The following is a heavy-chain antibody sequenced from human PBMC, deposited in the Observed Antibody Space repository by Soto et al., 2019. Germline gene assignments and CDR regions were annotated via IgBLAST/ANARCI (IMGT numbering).Heavy chain of an antibody. CDR2: IHHSGST. CDR1: GGSISSNNW. V-gene: IGHV4-4*02. Sequence: QVQLQESGPGLVKPSGTLSLTCVVSGGSISSNNWWSWVRQSPGKGLEWIGEIHHSGSTNYNPSLESRVTISVDKSKNQFSLKLSSVTAADRAMYFCARTLYWDEGINFDYWGQGTLVTVAS. CDR3: ARTLYWDEGINFDY. D-gene: IGHD1-1*01. J-gene: IGHJ4*02.